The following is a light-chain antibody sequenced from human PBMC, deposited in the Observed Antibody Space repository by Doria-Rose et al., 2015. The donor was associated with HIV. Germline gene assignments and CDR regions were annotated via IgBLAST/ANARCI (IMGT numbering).Light chain of an antibody. J-gene: IGKJ5*01. Sequence: EIVLTQSPGTLSLSPGERATLSCRASQRVKSSYLARYQQKPGQAPRLLIYDASTRAIGIPDRFSGSGSGTDFTLTISRLEPEDVAVYYCQQYGTSRGTFGQGTRLEIK. CDR1: QRVKSSY. CDR2: DAS. CDR3: QQYGTSRGT. V-gene: IGKV3-20*01.